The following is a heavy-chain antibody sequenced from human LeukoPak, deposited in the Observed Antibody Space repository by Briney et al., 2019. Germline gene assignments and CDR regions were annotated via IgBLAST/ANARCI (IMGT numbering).Heavy chain of an antibody. CDR3: ARRSIAAAVDY. Sequence: KPSETLSLTCTVSGGSISSSSYYWGWIRQPPGKGLEWIGSIYYSGSTYYNPSLKSRVTISVDTSKNQFSLKLSSVTAADTAVYYCARRSIAAAVDYWGQGTMFIVSS. J-gene: IGHJ4*02. D-gene: IGHD6-13*01. CDR2: IYYSGST. V-gene: IGHV4-39*01. CDR1: GGSISSSSYY.